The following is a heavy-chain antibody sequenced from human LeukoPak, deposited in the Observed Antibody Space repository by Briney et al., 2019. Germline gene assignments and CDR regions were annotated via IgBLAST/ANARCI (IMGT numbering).Heavy chain of an antibody. Sequence: GGTLRLSCAASGFTFSSYVMSWVRQAPGKGLEWVSSISGNSGGIYYADSVRGRFTISRENSKNTLYLQMSSLGVEDTAMYYCAKYCGADSCYSDFDAWGQGTLVTVSS. CDR3: AKYCGADSCYSDFDA. V-gene: IGHV3-23*01. J-gene: IGHJ4*02. CDR2: ISGNSGGI. D-gene: IGHD2-15*01. CDR1: GFTFSSYV.